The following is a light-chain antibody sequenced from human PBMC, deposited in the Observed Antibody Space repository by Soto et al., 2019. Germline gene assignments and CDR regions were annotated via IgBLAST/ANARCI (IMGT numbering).Light chain of an antibody. J-gene: IGLJ2*01. Sequence: QSVLTQPPSASGTPGQRVTISCSGSTSNIGSKTVSWYQQLPASAPRVLIYNNNKRPSGGPARFSCSKSSTAASLATSGLESEDDADYYCAPWDDSMPAVFGGGTKLTVL. CDR3: APWDDSMPAV. V-gene: IGLV1-44*01. CDR1: TSNIGSKT. CDR2: NNN.